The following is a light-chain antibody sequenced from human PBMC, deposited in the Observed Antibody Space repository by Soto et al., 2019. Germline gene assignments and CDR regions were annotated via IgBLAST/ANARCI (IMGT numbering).Light chain of an antibody. CDR2: GAS. CDR1: QSVSSSY. CDR3: QQYGSSPPT. J-gene: IGKJ1*01. V-gene: IGKV3-20*01. Sequence: EIVLTQSPGTLSLSPGERVTLSCRASQSVSSSYLAWYQQKPGQTPRLLIYGASSRATGIPDRFSGSGSGTDFTLTISRLEPEDSGVSYCQQYGSSPPTLGQGTKVDIK.